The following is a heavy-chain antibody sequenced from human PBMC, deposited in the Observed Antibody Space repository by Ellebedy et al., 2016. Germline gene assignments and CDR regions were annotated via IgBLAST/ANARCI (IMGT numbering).Heavy chain of an antibody. Sequence: ASVKVSCXASGYTFTSYGISWVRQAPGQGLEWMGWINAGNGNTKYSQKFQGRVTMTRNTSISTAYMELSSLRSEDTAVYYCAREGGYCSSTSCHRTRTWFNPWGQGTLVTVSS. D-gene: IGHD2-2*01. CDR2: INAGNGNT. V-gene: IGHV1-18*01. J-gene: IGHJ5*02. CDR1: GYTFTSYG. CDR3: AREGGYCSSTSCHRTRTWFNP.